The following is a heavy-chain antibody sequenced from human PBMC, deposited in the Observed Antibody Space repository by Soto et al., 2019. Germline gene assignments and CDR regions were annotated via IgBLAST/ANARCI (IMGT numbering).Heavy chain of an antibody. J-gene: IGHJ5*02. Sequence: SETLSLTCTVSGGSVSSGNYYWSWIRQPPGKRLEWIGYIYYSGSTNYNPSLKSRVTISVDTSKNQFSLKLSSVTVADTAVYYCARDGLGIDRWGQGTQVTVSS. D-gene: IGHD1-20*01. CDR1: GGSVSSGNYY. CDR3: ARDGLGIDR. CDR2: IYYSGST. V-gene: IGHV4-61*01.